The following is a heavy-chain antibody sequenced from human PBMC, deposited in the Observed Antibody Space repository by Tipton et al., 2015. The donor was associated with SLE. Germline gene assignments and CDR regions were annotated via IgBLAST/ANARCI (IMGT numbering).Heavy chain of an antibody. D-gene: IGHD4-17*01. Sequence: TLSLTCTVSGASIASGSYYWSWIRQPAGKGLAWVGHIHTSGQIDPTGSPNYNPSLKSRVTISLDTPKNQFSLRLSSVTAADTAVYYCARRTSDYAPDYWGQGTLVTVSS. CDR2: IHTSGQIDPTGSP. V-gene: IGHV4-61*09. CDR3: ARRTSDYAPDY. CDR1: GASIASGSYY. J-gene: IGHJ4*02.